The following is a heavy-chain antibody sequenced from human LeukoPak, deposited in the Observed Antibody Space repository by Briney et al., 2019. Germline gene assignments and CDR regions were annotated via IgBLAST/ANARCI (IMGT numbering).Heavy chain of an antibody. CDR3: AKEPTSTVTTGMDV. CDR2: ISGSGGST. V-gene: IGHV3-23*01. J-gene: IGHJ6*02. Sequence: ETLSLTCTVSGGSISSYYWSWVRQAPGKGLEWVSAISGSGGSTYYADSVKGRFTISRDNSKNTLYLQMNSLRAEDTAVYYCAKEPTSTVTTGMDVWGQGTTVTVSS. D-gene: IGHD4-17*01. CDR1: GGSISSYY.